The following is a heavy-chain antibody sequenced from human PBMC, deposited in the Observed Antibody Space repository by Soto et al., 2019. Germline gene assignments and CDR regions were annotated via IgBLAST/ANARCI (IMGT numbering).Heavy chain of an antibody. V-gene: IGHV3-23*01. J-gene: IGHJ4*02. CDR3: AKAKIDYNWDNSPPFGY. D-gene: IGHD1-20*01. CDR2: IRANGVGT. Sequence: EVQLLESGGGVVQPGGSLRLSCEASGFTLRSFAMNWVRQAPGKGLEWVSLIRANGVGTYYAESVKARFTISPDQSRNTMELQTDSLRAEDMGIYYCAKAKIDYNWDNSPPFGYLGQGTYGTVSS. CDR1: GFTLRSFA.